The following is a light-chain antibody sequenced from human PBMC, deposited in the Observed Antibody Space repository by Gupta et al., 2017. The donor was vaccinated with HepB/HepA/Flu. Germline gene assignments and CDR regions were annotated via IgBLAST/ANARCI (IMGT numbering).Light chain of an antibody. CDR1: SSDVGGYTY. CDR2: DVS. J-gene: IGLJ3*02. Sequence: QSALTQPRSVSGSPGQSVTISCTGTSSDVGGYTYVSWYQQHPGKAPKLMIYDVSKRPSGVPDRFSGSKSGNTASLTISGLQAEDEADYYCCSYAGSYRRVFGGGTKLTVL. CDR3: CSYAGSYRRV. V-gene: IGLV2-11*01.